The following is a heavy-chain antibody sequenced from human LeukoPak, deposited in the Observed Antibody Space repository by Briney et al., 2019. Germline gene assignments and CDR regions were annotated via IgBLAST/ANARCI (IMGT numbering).Heavy chain of an antibody. CDR3: ARWRVGATTGFDT. J-gene: IGHJ5*02. Sequence: PGRSLRLSCAASGFTFSSYGMHWVRQAPGKGLEWVAVIWYDGSNKYYADSVKGRFTISRDNSKNTLYLQMNSLRAEDTAVYYCARWRVGATTGFDTWGQGTLVTVSS. CDR2: IWYDGSNK. D-gene: IGHD1-26*01. CDR1: GFTFSSYG. V-gene: IGHV3-33*01.